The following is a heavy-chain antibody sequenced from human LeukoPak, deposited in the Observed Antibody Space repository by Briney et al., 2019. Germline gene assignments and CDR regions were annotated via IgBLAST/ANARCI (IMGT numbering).Heavy chain of an antibody. Sequence: SETLSLTCTVSGGSISSYYWSWIRQPPEKGLEWIGYIYYSGSTNYNPSLKSRVTISVDTSKNQFSLKLSSVTAADTAVYYCARVGSRYSSGWYRFDPWGQGTLVTVSS. J-gene: IGHJ5*02. D-gene: IGHD6-19*01. V-gene: IGHV4-59*01. CDR1: GGSISSYY. CDR3: ARVGSRYSSGWYRFDP. CDR2: IYYSGST.